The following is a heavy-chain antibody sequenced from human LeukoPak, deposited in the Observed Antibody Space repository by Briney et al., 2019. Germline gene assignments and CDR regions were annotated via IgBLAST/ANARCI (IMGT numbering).Heavy chain of an antibody. V-gene: IGHV4-30-4*01. CDR1: GGSISSGDYY. CDR2: IYYSGTT. Sequence: SETLSLTCAVSGGSISSGDYYWSWIRQPPGKGLEWIGYIYYSGTTYYNPSLKSRVTISVDTSKNQFSLKLTSVTAADTAVYFCARGPYGSGSYYWGQGTLVTVSS. J-gene: IGHJ4*02. CDR3: ARGPYGSGSYY. D-gene: IGHD3-10*01.